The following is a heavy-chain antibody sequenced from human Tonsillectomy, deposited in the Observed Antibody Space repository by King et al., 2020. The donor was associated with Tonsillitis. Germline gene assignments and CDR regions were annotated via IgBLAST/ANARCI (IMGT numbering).Heavy chain of an antibody. CDR1: GYSFTSYW. J-gene: IGHJ3*02. D-gene: IGHD1-20*01. CDR2: IYPGDSDT. Sequence: EEQLVQSGAEVKKPGESLKISCKGSGYSFTSYWIGWVRQMPGKGLEWMGIIYPGDSDTTYSPSVQGQVTISADKSISTAYLQWSSLKASGTAMYFCASPAIAGTARAFDIWGQGTMLIVSS. CDR3: ASPAIAGTARAFDI. V-gene: IGHV5-51*01.